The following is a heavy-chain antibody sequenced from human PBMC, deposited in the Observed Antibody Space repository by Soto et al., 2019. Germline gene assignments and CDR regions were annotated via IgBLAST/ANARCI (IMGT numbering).Heavy chain of an antibody. V-gene: IGHV3-30*04. CDR2: ISYDGSTK. CDR3: ARDQSSTVITSTHFDP. J-gene: IGHJ5*02. Sequence: PGGSLRLSCVGSGYSFGRFAMDWVRQAPGKGLEWVAVISYDGSTKYYRDSVKGRFTISRDNSANTLYLEMNSLRPEDTAVYYCARDQSSTVITSTHFDPWGQGTLVTVSS. CDR1: GYSFGRFA. D-gene: IGHD4-17*01.